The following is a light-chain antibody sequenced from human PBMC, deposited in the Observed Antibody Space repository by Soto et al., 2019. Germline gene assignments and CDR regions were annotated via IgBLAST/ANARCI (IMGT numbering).Light chain of an antibody. Sequence: QSVLTQPASVSGSPGQSSTISCTGTSSDLGGYNFVSWYQQHPGKAPKVMISEVSNRPSGVSNRFSGSKSGNTASLTISGLQAEDEADYYCSSYTTSSTLVFGGGTKVTVL. J-gene: IGLJ2*01. V-gene: IGLV2-14*01. CDR3: SSYTTSSTLV. CDR1: SSDLGGYNF. CDR2: EVS.